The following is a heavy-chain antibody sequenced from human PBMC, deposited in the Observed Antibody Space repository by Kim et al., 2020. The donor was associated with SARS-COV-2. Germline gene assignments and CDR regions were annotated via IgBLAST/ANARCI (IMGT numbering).Heavy chain of an antibody. J-gene: IGHJ3*02. D-gene: IGHD2-15*01. CDR3: AKDGQRII. CDR1: GFTFSSYG. CDR2: ISYDGSNK. Sequence: GGSLRLSCAASGFTFSSYGMHWVRQAPGKGLEWVAVISYDGSNKYYADSVKGRFTISRDNSKNTLYLQMNSLRAEDTAVYYCAKDGQRIIWGQGTMVTVSS. V-gene: IGHV3-30*18.